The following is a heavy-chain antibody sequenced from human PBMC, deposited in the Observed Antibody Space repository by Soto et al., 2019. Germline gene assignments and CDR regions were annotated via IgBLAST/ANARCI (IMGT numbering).Heavy chain of an antibody. CDR2: INHSGST. V-gene: IGHV4-34*01. CDR1: GGSFSGYY. D-gene: IGHD3-3*01. Sequence: SETLSLTCAVYGGSFSGYYWSWIRQPPGKGLEWIGEINHSGSTNYNPSLKSRVTISVDTSKNQFSLKLSSVTAADTAVYYCARDTYYDFWSGYGMDVWGQGTTVT. J-gene: IGHJ6*02. CDR3: ARDTYYDFWSGYGMDV.